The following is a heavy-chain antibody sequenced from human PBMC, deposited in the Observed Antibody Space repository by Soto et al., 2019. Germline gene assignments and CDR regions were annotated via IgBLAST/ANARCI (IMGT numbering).Heavy chain of an antibody. V-gene: IGHV5-10-1*01. CDR3: ATFLAGFHDAFDI. CDR1: GYSFTSYW. Sequence: GESLKISCKGSGYSFTSYWISWVRQMPGKGLEWMGRIDPSDSYTNYSPSFQGHVTISADKSISTAYLQWSSLKASDTAMYYCATFLAGFHDAFDILGQGTMGTVSS. CDR2: IDPSDSYT. D-gene: IGHD3-3*01. J-gene: IGHJ3*02.